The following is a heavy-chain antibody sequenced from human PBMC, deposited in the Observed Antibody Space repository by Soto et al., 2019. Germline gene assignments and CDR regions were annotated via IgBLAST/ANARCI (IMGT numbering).Heavy chain of an antibody. V-gene: IGHV4-31*03. J-gene: IGHJ4*02. Sequence: QVQLQESGPGLVKPSQTLSLTCTVSGASINSGGYYWSWIRQLPGKGLEGIGYIYFSGSTYYNPSLVSRVTILLDTSQNHFALRLSSVTAADTAVYYYASGNAWGVSLAYWGQGTLVTVSS. CDR2: IYFSGST. CDR1: GASINSGGYY. D-gene: IGHD3-16*01. CDR3: ASGNAWGVSLAY.